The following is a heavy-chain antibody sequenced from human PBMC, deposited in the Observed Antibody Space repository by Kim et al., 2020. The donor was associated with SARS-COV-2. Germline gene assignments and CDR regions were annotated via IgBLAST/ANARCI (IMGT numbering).Heavy chain of an antibody. D-gene: IGHD5-12*01. V-gene: IGHV4-59*01. J-gene: IGHJ3*02. Sequence: SETLSLTCTVSGGSISSYYWSWIRQPPGKGLEWIGYIYYSGSTNYNPSLKSRVTISVDTSKNQFSLKLSSVTAADTAVYYCARAGFGYSGYVTFSAFDIWGQGTMVTVSS. CDR1: GGSISSYY. CDR3: ARAGFGYSGYVTFSAFDI. CDR2: IYYSGST.